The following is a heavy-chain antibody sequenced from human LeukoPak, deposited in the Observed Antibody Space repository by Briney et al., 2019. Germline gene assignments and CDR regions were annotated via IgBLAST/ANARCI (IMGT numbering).Heavy chain of an antibody. V-gene: IGHV3-74*01. CDR1: GFTFSSYW. CDR3: AGGPAGTGNY. J-gene: IGHJ4*02. D-gene: IGHD6-13*01. Sequence: GSLRLSCAASGFTFSSYWMHWVRQAPGKGLVWVSRIYNDGSSTTYADSVKGRFTISRDNAKNTLYLQMNSLRAEDTAVYYCAGGPAGTGNYWGQGTLVTVSS. CDR2: IYNDGSST.